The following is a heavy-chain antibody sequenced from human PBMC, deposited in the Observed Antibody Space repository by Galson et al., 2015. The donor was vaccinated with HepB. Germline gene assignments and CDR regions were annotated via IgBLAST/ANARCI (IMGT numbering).Heavy chain of an antibody. CDR1: GGTFSSYA. V-gene: IGHV1-69*13. CDR3: ARDYMTGWYFFDD. CDR2: IILLFGTT. Sequence: SVKVSCKASGGTFSSYAINWVRQAPGQGLEWMGGIILLFGTTNYAQKLHGRVTITADESTSTVYMELSSLRSEDTAIYYCARDYMTGWYFFDDWGQGTLVTVSS. J-gene: IGHJ4*02. D-gene: IGHD1-14*01.